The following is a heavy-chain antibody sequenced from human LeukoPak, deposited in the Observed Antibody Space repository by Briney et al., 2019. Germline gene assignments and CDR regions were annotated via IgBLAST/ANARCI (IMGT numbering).Heavy chain of an antibody. J-gene: IGHJ4*02. V-gene: IGHV4-59*01. CDR2: IYYSGST. D-gene: IGHD1-26*01. Sequence: SETLSLTCTVSGGSISSYYWSWIRQPPGKGLEWIGYIYYSGSTNYNPSLKSRVTISVDTSKNQFSLKLSSVTAADTAVYYCAREASYPPYYFDYWGQGTLVTVSS. CDR1: GGSISSYY. CDR3: AREASYPPYYFDY.